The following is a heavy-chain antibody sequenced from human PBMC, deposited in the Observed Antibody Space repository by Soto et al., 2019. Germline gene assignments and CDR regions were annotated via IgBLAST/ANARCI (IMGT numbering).Heavy chain of an antibody. D-gene: IGHD6-19*01. Sequence: QVQLVQSGAEVRKRGSSVKVSCQACGGTFSTYTITWVRQAPGQGLEWMGRIIPMLDITNYAQRFQGRVTITADKSTSTAYMELSSLRFEDTAVYYCARDKWLIDWGQGSLVTVSS. V-gene: IGHV1-69*08. CDR2: IIPMLDIT. CDR3: ARDKWLID. J-gene: IGHJ4*02. CDR1: GGTFSTYT.